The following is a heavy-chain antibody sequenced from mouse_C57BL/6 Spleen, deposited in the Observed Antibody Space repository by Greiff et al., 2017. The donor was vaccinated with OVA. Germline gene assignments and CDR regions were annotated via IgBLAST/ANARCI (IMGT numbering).Heavy chain of an antibody. D-gene: IGHD3-2*02. CDR3: GRRDSSGDGAMDD. Sequence: VKVVESGAELMKPGASVKLSCKATGYTFTGYWIEWVKQRPGHGLEWIGEILPGSGSTNYNEKFKGQFTFTADTSSNTDYMQLSSLTTEDYAIEYCGRRDSSGDGAMDDWGQGTSVTVSS. J-gene: IGHJ4*01. CDR2: ILPGSGST. V-gene: IGHV1-9*01. CDR1: GYTFTGYW.